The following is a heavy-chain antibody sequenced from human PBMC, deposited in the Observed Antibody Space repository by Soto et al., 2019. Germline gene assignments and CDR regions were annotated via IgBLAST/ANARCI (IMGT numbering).Heavy chain of an antibody. Sequence: GASVKVSCKASGDTFSSYAISWVLQAPGQGLEWMGGIIPVYGTAKYAQKFQGRVTITADESASTAYMELSSLRSEDTAVYYCARTTVEYNWFDPWGQGXLVTVSS. CDR1: GDTFSSYA. V-gene: IGHV1-69*13. D-gene: IGHD1-26*01. CDR2: IIPVYGTA. CDR3: ARTTVEYNWFDP. J-gene: IGHJ5*02.